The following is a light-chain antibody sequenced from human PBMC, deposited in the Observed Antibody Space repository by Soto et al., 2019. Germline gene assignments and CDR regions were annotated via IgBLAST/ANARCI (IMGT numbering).Light chain of an antibody. CDR1: QSISSY. V-gene: IGKV1-39*01. CDR3: QQSYSNLWT. Sequence: DIQMTQSPTCLSASVGGRVTINCRASQSISSYLNWYQQRPGGAPKLLVYAASTLQSGVPSRFSGSGSGTEFTLTIDGLQPEDFAIYYCQQSYSNLWTFGQGTKVDIK. CDR2: AAS. J-gene: IGKJ1*01.